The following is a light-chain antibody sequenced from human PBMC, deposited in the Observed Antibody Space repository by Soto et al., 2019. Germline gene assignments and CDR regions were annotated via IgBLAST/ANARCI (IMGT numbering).Light chain of an antibody. CDR1: QSVSSN. V-gene: IGKV3-15*01. CDR3: QQYYSWPPLT. Sequence: EIVMTQSPATLSVSPGERATLSCRASQSVSSNLACYQQKPGQPPTLLIYGASTRATGIPARFSGSGPGTEFTLTISSLQSEDFAVDFCQQYYSWPPLTFGGGTKVDIK. J-gene: IGKJ4*01. CDR2: GAS.